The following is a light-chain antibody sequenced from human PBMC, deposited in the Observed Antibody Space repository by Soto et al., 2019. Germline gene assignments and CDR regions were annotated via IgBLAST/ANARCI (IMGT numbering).Light chain of an antibody. CDR2: AAS. J-gene: IGKJ4*01. CDR3: QKYDIAPRT. V-gene: IGKV1-27*01. CDR1: QDISNY. Sequence: DIQMTQSPSSLSASVGDRVTITCRASQDISNYLAWYQQRPGKVPKLLIYAASTLQSGAPSRFSGSGSGTDFTLTISSLQPEDVATYYCQKYDIAPRTFGGGTRVEIK.